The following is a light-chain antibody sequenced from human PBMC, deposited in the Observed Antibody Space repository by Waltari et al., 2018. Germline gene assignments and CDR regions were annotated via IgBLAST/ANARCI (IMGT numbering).Light chain of an antibody. V-gene: IGKV3-15*01. J-gene: IGKJ1*01. CDR1: QSVTTN. CDR2: DAS. Sequence: EILMTQSPATLSVSPGERATLSCRASQSVTTNLAWYQQKPGQAPRLLIFDASTRATGVPARFSGSGSGTEFTLTISSLQSEDFAVYYCQQYTNWPQTFGQGTKLEIK. CDR3: QQYTNWPQT.